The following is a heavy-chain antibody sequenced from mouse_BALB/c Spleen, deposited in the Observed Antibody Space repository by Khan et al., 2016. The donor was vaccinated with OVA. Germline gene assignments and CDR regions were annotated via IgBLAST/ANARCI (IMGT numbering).Heavy chain of an antibody. CDR3: TRGYYGDPLAY. CDR1: GFTFSDYY. V-gene: IGHV5-4*02. CDR2: ISDGGRYT. Sequence: EVELVESGGGLVKPGGSLKLSCEASGFTFSDYYMYWVRQTPEKRLEWVGTISDGGRYTYYPDSVEGRFTISRDSVKNNLYLRMSSLKSEDTSMYYCTRGYYGDPLAYWGQGTLVTVSA. J-gene: IGHJ3*01. D-gene: IGHD2-13*01.